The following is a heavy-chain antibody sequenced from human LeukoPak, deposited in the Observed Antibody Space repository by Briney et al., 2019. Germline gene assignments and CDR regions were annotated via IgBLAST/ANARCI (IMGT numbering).Heavy chain of an antibody. Sequence: GGSLRLSCAASGFTFSSFALSWVRQGPGKGLEWVSGISGSGGSTYYADSVKSRFTISRDNSNNRLYLQMNSLRAEDTAVYYCAKDKGSGTYPPYWGQGTLVTVSS. J-gene: IGHJ4*02. D-gene: IGHD1-26*01. CDR3: AKDKGSGTYPPY. V-gene: IGHV3-23*01. CDR2: ISGSGGST. CDR1: GFTFSSFA.